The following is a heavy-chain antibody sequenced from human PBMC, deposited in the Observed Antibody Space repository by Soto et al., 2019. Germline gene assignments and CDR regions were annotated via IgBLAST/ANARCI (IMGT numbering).Heavy chain of an antibody. V-gene: IGHV4-39*01. CDR3: ARHLRLGENGLDYFDY. CDR2: IFYSGNT. Sequence: SETLSLTCSVSGGSISSNAFYWGWIRQPPGKGLEWIGSIFYSGNTYYYPSLKSRVTIYVESSRNHFSLKLSSVTAADTAVYYCARHLRLGENGLDYFDYWGQGALVTVSS. J-gene: IGHJ4*02. CDR1: GGSISSNAFY. D-gene: IGHD3-16*01.